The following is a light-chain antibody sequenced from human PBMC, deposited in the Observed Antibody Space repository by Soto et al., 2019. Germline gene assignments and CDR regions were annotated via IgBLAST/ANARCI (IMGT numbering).Light chain of an antibody. CDR1: QSVTSN. J-gene: IGKJ1*01. CDR3: QQYNNWPRT. Sequence: EIVLTQSPGTLSLSPGERATLSCRASQSVTSNYLAWYQQKPGQAPRLLIYVASARALGIPDRFSGSGSGTEFTLTISSLQSEDFALYYCQQYNNWPRTFGQGTKVDIK. CDR2: VAS. V-gene: IGKV3-15*01.